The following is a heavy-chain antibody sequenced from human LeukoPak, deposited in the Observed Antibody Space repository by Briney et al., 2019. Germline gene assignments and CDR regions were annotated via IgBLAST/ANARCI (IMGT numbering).Heavy chain of an antibody. J-gene: IGHJ4*02. CDR3: ASRPYDFWSGYRSAEFDY. V-gene: IGHV1-69*06. CDR2: IIPIFGTA. Sequence: GASVKVSCKASGGTFSSYAISWVRQAPGQGLEWMGGIIPIFGTANYAQKFQGRVTITADKSTSTAYMELSSLRSEDTAVYYCASRPYDFWSGYRSAEFDYWGQGTLVTVSS. D-gene: IGHD3-3*01. CDR1: GGTFSSYA.